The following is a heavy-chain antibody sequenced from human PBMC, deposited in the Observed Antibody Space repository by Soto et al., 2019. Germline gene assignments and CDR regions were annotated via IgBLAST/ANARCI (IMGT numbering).Heavy chain of an antibody. CDR3: ARDLAWHCSGGSCYRPYFDY. Sequence: QVQLVESGGGVVQPGRSLRLSCAASGFTFSSYGMHWVRQAPGKGLEWVAVIWYDGSNKYYADSVKGRFTISRDNSKNTLYLQMNSLRAEDTAVYYCARDLAWHCSGGSCYRPYFDYWGQGTLVTVSS. J-gene: IGHJ4*02. CDR1: GFTFSSYG. D-gene: IGHD2-15*01. V-gene: IGHV3-33*01. CDR2: IWYDGSNK.